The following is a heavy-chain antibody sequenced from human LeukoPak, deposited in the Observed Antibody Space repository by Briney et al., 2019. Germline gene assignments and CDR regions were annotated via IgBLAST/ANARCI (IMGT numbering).Heavy chain of an antibody. V-gene: IGHV3-23*01. CDR2: ISGSGGST. CDR3: AKANSWEQTSPLDY. Sequence: PGGSLRLSCAASGFTFSSYAMSWVRQAPGKGLEWVSAISGSGGSTYYADSVKGRFTISRDNSKNTLYLQMNSLRAEDTAVYYCAKANSWEQTSPLDYWGQGTLVTVSS. J-gene: IGHJ4*02. D-gene: IGHD1-26*01. CDR1: GFTFSSYA.